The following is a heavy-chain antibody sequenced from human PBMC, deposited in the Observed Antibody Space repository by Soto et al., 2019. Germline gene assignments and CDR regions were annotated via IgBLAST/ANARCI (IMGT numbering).Heavy chain of an antibody. CDR2: IYYSGST. J-gene: IGHJ6*02. V-gene: IGHV4-39*01. CDR3: AIFGARRQNYYYGMDV. D-gene: IGHD3-10*01. CDR1: GGSISSSSYY. Sequence: SETLSLTCTVSGGSISSSSYYWGWIRQPPGKGLEWIGSIYYSGSTYYNPSLKSRVTISVDTSKNQFSLKLSSVTAADTAVYYCAIFGARRQNYYYGMDVWGQGTTVTVSS.